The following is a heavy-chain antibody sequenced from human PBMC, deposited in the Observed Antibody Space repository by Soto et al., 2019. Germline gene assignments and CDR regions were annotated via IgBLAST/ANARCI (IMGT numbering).Heavy chain of an antibody. CDR3: ASIVDTAMVDDAFDI. D-gene: IGHD5-18*01. CDR2: IWYDGSNK. Sequence: VQLVESGGGVVQPGRSLRLSCAASGFTFSSYGMHWVRQAPGKGLEWVAVIWYDGSNKYYADSVKGRFTISRDNSKNTLYLQMNSLRAEDTAVYYCASIVDTAMVDDAFDIWGQGTMVTVSS. CDR1: GFTFSSYG. J-gene: IGHJ3*02. V-gene: IGHV3-33*01.